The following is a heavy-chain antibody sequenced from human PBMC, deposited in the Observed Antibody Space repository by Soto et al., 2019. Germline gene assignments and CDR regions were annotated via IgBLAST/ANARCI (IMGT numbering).Heavy chain of an antibody. CDR1: GVSISTYY. D-gene: IGHD4-4*01. CDR2: IYYSGNT. J-gene: IGHJ4*02. V-gene: IGHV4-59*01. CDR3: ARHSMVTRTFDY. Sequence: SETLSLTCTVSGVSISTYYWNWIRQPPGKGLEWIGYIYYSGNTNYNPSLKSRVTISLDTSKNQFSLKLSSVTAADTAVYYCARHSMVTRTFDYWGLGTLVTVSS.